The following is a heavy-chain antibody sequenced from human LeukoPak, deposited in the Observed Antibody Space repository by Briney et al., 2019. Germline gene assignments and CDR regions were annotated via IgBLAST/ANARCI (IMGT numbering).Heavy chain of an antibody. D-gene: IGHD6-6*01. Sequence: GGSLRLSCAASGFTFSSYWMSWVRQAPGKGLEWVANIKQDGSEKYFVESVKGRFTISRDNAKNSLYLQMNSLRAEDTAVYYCARWGLYSRSSYWYIDLWGRGTLVTVSS. CDR2: IKQDGSEK. CDR1: GFTFSSYW. J-gene: IGHJ2*01. CDR3: ARWGLYSRSSYWYIDL. V-gene: IGHV3-7*01.